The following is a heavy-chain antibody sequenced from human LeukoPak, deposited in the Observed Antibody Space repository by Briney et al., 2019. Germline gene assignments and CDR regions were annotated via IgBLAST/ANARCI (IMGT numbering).Heavy chain of an antibody. CDR2: ISSSSSTI. CDR1: GFTFSSYS. CDR3: ASFGNSVDYSYGYRWFDP. V-gene: IGHV3-48*02. D-gene: IGHD5-18*01. Sequence: GGSLRLSCAASGFTFSSYSMNWVRQAPGKGLEWVSYISSSSSTIYYADSVKGRFTISRDNAKNSLYLQMNSLRDEDTAVYYCASFGNSVDYSYGYRWFDPWGQGTLVTVSS. J-gene: IGHJ5*02.